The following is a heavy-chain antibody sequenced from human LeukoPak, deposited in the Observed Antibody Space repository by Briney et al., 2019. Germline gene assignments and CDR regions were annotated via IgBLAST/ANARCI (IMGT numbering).Heavy chain of an antibody. Sequence: SETLSLTCTVSGGSISSGGYYWSWIRQHPGKGLEWIGYIYYSGSTYYNPSLKCRVTISVDTSKNQFSLKLSSVTAADMAVYYCARGRGSSWYYFDYWGQGTLVTVSS. CDR3: ARGRGSSWYYFDY. J-gene: IGHJ4*02. V-gene: IGHV4-31*03. CDR1: GGSISSGGYY. CDR2: IYYSGST. D-gene: IGHD6-13*01.